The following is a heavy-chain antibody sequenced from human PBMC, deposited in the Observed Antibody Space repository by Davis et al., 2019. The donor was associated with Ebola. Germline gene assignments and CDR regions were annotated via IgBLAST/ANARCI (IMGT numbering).Heavy chain of an antibody. Sequence: GESLKISCAASGFTFSGSAMHWVRQASGKGPEWVGRIRSKANSYATAYAASVKGRFTISRDDSKNTAYLQMNSLKTEDTAVYYCTPDSSARGVDYWGQGTLVTVSS. D-gene: IGHD3-10*01. CDR2: IRSKANSYAT. CDR1: GFTFSGSA. CDR3: TPDSSARGVDY. J-gene: IGHJ4*02. V-gene: IGHV3-73*01.